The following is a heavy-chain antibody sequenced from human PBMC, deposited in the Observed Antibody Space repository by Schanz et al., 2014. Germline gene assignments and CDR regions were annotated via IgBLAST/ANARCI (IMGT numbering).Heavy chain of an antibody. Sequence: EVQLLESGGGFVQPGGSLRLSCVASGVTFSSYAMSWVRQASGKGLEWVSAISGSGASTYYADSVKGRFTISRDNSKNTLYLQMNSLRAEDTAVYYCARGVRIDYWGQGTLVTVSS. CDR1: GVTFSSYA. J-gene: IGHJ4*02. CDR3: ARGVRIDY. D-gene: IGHD3-3*01. V-gene: IGHV3-23*01. CDR2: ISGSGAST.